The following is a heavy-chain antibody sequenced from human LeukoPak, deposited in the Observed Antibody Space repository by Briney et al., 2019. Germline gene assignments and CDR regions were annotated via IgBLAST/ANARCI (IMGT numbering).Heavy chain of an antibody. D-gene: IGHD6-13*01. CDR2: ISSSSSTI. CDR1: GFTFSSYS. Sequence: GGSLRLSCAASGFTFSSYSMNWVRQAPVKGLEWVSYISSSSSTIYYADSVKGRFTISRDNAKNSLYLQMNSLRDEDTAVYYCASQYSSSYDAFDIWGQGTMVTVSS. J-gene: IGHJ3*02. CDR3: ASQYSSSYDAFDI. V-gene: IGHV3-48*02.